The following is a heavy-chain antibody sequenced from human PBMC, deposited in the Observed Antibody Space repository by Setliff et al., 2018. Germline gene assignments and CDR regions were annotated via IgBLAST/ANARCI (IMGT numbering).Heavy chain of an antibody. Sequence: PSETLSLTCNVSGASISSHAWSWIRQPPGKRLEYIGYLYTSGSTNYNPSLKSRLSISVDTSKNQFSLKLNFVTAADTAVYYCARHPASGSYYGGSIYYFDHWGQGTLVTVSS. V-gene: IGHV4-4*08. CDR2: LYTSGST. CDR3: ARHPASGSYYGGSIYYFDH. J-gene: IGHJ4*02. D-gene: IGHD1-26*01. CDR1: GASISSHA.